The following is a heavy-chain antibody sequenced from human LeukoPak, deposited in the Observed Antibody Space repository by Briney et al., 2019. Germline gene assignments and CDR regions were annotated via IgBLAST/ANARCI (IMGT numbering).Heavy chain of an antibody. Sequence: GGSLRLSCAASGFTFSSYSMNWVRQAPGKGLEWVSSISSSSSYIYYADSVKGRFTISRDNAKNSLYLQMNSLRAEDTAVYCCARGIIPSYYGMDVWGQGTTVTVSS. CDR2: ISSSSSYI. J-gene: IGHJ6*02. CDR1: GFTFSSYS. V-gene: IGHV3-21*01. CDR3: ARGIIPSYYGMDV. D-gene: IGHD3-3*01.